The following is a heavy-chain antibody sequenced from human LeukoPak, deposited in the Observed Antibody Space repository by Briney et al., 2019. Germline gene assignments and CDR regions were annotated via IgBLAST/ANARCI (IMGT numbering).Heavy chain of an antibody. D-gene: IGHD6-13*01. Sequence: SETLSLTCAVYGGSFSGYYWSWVRQPPGKGLEWIGEINHSGSTNYNPSLKGRVTISVDTSKNQFSLKLSSVTAADTAVYYCAKRNSSSWYDGDYYGMDVWGQGTTVTVSS. V-gene: IGHV4-34*01. CDR1: GGSFSGYY. CDR2: INHSGST. J-gene: IGHJ6*02. CDR3: AKRNSSSWYDGDYYGMDV.